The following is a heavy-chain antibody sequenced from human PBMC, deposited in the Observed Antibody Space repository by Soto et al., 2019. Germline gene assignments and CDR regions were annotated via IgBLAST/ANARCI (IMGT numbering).Heavy chain of an antibody. V-gene: IGHV3-30-3*01. J-gene: IGHJ4*02. D-gene: IGHD3-10*01. Sequence: GGSLRLSCAASGFTFSSYAMHWVRQAPGKGLEWVAVISYDGSNKYYADSVKGRFTISRDNSKNTLYLQMNSLRAEDTAVYYCARDQYYYGSGSYLYYWGQGTLVTVSS. CDR1: GFTFSSYA. CDR3: ARDQYYYGSGSYLYY. CDR2: ISYDGSNK.